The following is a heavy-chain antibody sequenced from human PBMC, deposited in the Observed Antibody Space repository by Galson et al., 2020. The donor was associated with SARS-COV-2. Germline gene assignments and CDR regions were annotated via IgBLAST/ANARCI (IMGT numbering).Heavy chain of an antibody. D-gene: IGHD1-7*01. J-gene: IGHJ4*02. Sequence: ETSETLSLTCTVSGGSMSSYYWSWIRQPAGKGLEWIGRIYTSGSTNYNPSLKSRVTMSVDTSKNQFSLKLSSVTAADTAVYYCARDSHYNWNYAYVYWGQGTLVTVSS. CDR2: IYTSGST. CDR1: GGSMSSYY. V-gene: IGHV4-4*07. CDR3: ARDSHYNWNYAYVY.